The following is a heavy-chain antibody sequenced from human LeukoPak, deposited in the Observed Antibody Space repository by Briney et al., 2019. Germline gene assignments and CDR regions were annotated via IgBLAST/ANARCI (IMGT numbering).Heavy chain of an antibody. CDR1: GFTFSSYA. J-gene: IGHJ4*02. Sequence: GGSLRLSCAASGFTFSSYAMSWVRQAPGKGLEWVSAISGSGGSTYYADSVKGRFTISRDNSKNTLYLQMNSLRVEDTAVYYCAKDPGYQVVYCFDYWGQGTLVTVSS. CDR3: AKDPGYQVVYCFDY. CDR2: ISGSGGST. V-gene: IGHV3-23*01. D-gene: IGHD2-2*01.